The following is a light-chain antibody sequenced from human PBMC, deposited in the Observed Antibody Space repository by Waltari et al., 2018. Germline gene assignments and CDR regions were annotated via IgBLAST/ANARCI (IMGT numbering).Light chain of an antibody. Sequence: SSVLTQAPSVSVAPGQTATVTCGGDNIGGRSVHWYQQRPGRAPVLVVYLDSDRPSGIPYLCAGSKSGNAATLTISRVEAGDEADYYCHVWDGKTVMFGGGTKLTVL. CDR3: HVWDGKTVM. CDR1: NIGGRS. J-gene: IGLJ3*02. CDR2: LDS. V-gene: IGLV3-21*02.